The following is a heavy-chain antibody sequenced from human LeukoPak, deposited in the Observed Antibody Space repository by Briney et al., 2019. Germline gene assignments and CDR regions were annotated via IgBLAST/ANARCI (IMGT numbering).Heavy chain of an antibody. V-gene: IGHV1-69*13. CDR2: IIPIFGTA. Sequence: SVKVSCKASGGTFSSYAISWVRQAPGQGLEWMGGIIPIFGTANYAQKFQGRVTITADESTSTAYMELSSLRSEDTAVYYCATPLRSSGHYYYMDVWGKGTTVTVSS. D-gene: IGHD3-22*01. CDR3: ATPLRSSGHYYYMDV. CDR1: GGTFSSYA. J-gene: IGHJ6*03.